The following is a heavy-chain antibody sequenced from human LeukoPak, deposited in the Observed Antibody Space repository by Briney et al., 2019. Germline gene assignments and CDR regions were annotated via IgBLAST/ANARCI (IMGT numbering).Heavy chain of an antibody. CDR3: ASRPGSNWYRVFDY. J-gene: IGHJ4*02. D-gene: IGHD6-13*01. CDR1: GASISSHC. Sequence: SETLSLTCTVSGASISSHCWDWIRQPPGKGLEWIGYICHSGSTYYNPSLMSRVTMSLTTSKNQFSLTLSSVTAADTALYYCASRPGSNWYRVFDYWSQGTVVTVSS. CDR2: ICHSGST. V-gene: IGHV4-59*11.